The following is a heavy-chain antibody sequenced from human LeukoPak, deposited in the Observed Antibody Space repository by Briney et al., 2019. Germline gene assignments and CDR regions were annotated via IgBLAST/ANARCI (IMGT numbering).Heavy chain of an antibody. CDR3: ARVGMTNALDI. J-gene: IGHJ3*02. CDR2: INSDRSST. D-gene: IGHD7-27*01. Sequence: QPGGSLRLSCAASGFTFRTYWMHWVRQAPGEGLVWVSRINSDRSSTSYADSVNGRFTISRDNARNTLYLQMNSLRAEDTAVYYCARVGMTNALDIWGQGTMVTVSS. V-gene: IGHV3-74*01. CDR1: GFTFRTYW.